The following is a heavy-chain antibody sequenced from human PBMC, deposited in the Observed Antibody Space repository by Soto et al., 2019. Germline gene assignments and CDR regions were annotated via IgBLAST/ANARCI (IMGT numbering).Heavy chain of an antibody. V-gene: IGHV4-34*01. Sequence: SETLSLTCAVYGGSFSGYSWSWVRQPPGKGLECIGEINDSGSTNYNPSLKSRATISTDTSKTQFSLKLTSVTAADTAVYYCARMYYDLLTGYSYFDYWGQGTLVTVSS. J-gene: IGHJ4*02. CDR3: ARMYYDLLTGYSYFDY. D-gene: IGHD3-9*01. CDR2: INDSGST. CDR1: GGSFSGYS.